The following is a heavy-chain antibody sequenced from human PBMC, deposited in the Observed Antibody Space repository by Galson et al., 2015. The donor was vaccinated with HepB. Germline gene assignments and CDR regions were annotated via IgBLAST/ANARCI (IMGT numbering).Heavy chain of an antibody. J-gene: IGHJ5*02. V-gene: IGHV1-18*01. D-gene: IGHD3-3*01. Sequence: SVKVSCKASGYTFTSYGISWVRQAPGQGLEWMGWISAYNGNTNYAQKLQGRVTMTTDTSTSTAYMELRSLRSDDTAVDYCARAPVLRFLEWLFSRGEVYNWFDPWGQGTLVTVSS. CDR3: ARAPVLRFLEWLFSRGEVYNWFDP. CDR1: GYTFTSYG. CDR2: ISAYNGNT.